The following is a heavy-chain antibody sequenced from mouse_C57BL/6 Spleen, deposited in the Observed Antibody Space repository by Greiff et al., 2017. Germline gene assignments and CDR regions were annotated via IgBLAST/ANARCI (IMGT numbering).Heavy chain of an antibody. CDR1: GFTFSSYA. J-gene: IGHJ4*01. CDR2: ISDGGSYT. D-gene: IGHD6-1*01. CDR3: ARDLLIQGNAMDY. V-gene: IGHV5-4*01. Sequence: EVHLVESGGGLVKPGGSLKLSCAASGFTFSSYAMSWVRQTPEKRLEWVATISDGGSYTYYPDNVTGRFTISRANAKNNLYLQMSHLKSEDTAMYYCARDLLIQGNAMDYWGQGTSGTVSS.